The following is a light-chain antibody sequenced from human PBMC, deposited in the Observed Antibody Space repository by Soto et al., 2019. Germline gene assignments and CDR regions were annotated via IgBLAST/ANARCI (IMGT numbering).Light chain of an antibody. CDR2: GAS. CDR3: QQYGSSPLT. Sequence: EIVLTQSPGTLSLSAGERATLSCRASQSVKSSYLAWYQQKAGQPPRLLIYGASTRATGIPDRFIGSGSGTDFTLTISRMEPEDFAVFYCQQYGSSPLTFGGGTKVDI. V-gene: IGKV3-20*01. J-gene: IGKJ4*01. CDR1: QSVKSSY.